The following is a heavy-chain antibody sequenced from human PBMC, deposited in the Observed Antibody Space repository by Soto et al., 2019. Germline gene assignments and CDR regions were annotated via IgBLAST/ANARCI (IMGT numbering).Heavy chain of an antibody. D-gene: IGHD2-8*01. CDR1: GYTFTGYY. Sequence: ASVKVSCKASGYTFTGYYMHWVRQAPGQGLEWMGWINPNSGGTNYAQKFQGRVTMTRDTSISTAYMELSRLRSDDTAVYYCARDPNIVLMVYATSFDSWGQGSLDTFSS. J-gene: IGHJ5*01. CDR3: ARDPNIVLMVYATSFDS. CDR2: INPNSGGT. V-gene: IGHV1-2*02.